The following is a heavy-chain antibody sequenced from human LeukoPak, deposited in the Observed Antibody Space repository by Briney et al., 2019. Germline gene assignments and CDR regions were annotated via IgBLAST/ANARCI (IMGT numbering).Heavy chain of an antibody. V-gene: IGHV3-21*01. Sequence: GGSLRLSCAASGFTFSPYTMNWVRQAPGKGLEWVSSISITSGYMYYADSVKGRFTISRDNAENSLYLQMNSLRAEDTAVYYCARARTYDSSGPYYYYYAMDVWGQGTTVTVSS. CDR2: ISITSGYM. D-gene: IGHD3-22*01. J-gene: IGHJ6*02. CDR1: GFTFSPYT. CDR3: ARARTYDSSGPYYYYYAMDV.